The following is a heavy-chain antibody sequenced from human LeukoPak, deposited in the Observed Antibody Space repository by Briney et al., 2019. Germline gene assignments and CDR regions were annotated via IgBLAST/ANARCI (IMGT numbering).Heavy chain of an antibody. J-gene: IGHJ5*02. CDR2: IIPIFGTA. CDR1: GYTFTSYG. D-gene: IGHD3-10*01. V-gene: IGHV1-69*13. Sequence: SVKVSCKASGYTFTSYGISWVRQAPGQGLEWMGGIIPIFGTANYAQKFQGRVTITADESTSTAYMELSSLRSEDTAVYYCARDGPPIMVRGVITGNWFDPWGQGTLVTVSS. CDR3: ARDGPPIMVRGVITGNWFDP.